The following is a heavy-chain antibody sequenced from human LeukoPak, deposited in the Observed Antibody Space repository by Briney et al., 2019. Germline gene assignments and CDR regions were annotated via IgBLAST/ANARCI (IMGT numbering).Heavy chain of an antibody. V-gene: IGHV1-2*02. CDR2: INPNSGGT. CDR1: GGTFSSCA. D-gene: IGHD6-6*01. CDR3: ARVVSSSLGDYMDV. Sequence: ASVKVSCKASGGTFSSCAISWVRQAPGQGLEWMGWINPNSGGTNSAQKFQGRVTMTRDTSISTAYMELSRLRSDDTAVYYCARVVSSSLGDYMDVWGKGTTVTVSS. J-gene: IGHJ6*03.